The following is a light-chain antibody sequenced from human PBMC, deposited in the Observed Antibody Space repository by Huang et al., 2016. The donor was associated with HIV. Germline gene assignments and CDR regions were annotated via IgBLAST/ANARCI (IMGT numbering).Light chain of an antibody. J-gene: IGKJ5*01. CDR3: QQYNNWPPIT. V-gene: IGKV3-15*01. CDR2: GAS. Sequence: EIVMTQSPATLSVSPGERATLSCRASQSISSNLAWYQQKPGQATRLLIYGASTRATDIPARFSGSGAGTEFTLTISSLQSEDFAVYYCQQYNNWPPITFGQGTRLEIK. CDR1: QSISSN.